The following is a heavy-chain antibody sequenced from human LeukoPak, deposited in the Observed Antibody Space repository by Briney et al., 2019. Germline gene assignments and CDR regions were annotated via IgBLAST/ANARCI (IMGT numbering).Heavy chain of an antibody. CDR1: GYTFTSYA. V-gene: IGHV7-4-1*02. CDR3: ARQWGEYSSGWYWFDP. Sequence: ASVKVSCKASGYTFTSYALNWVRQAPGQGLEWMGWIDTNTGNPAYAQGFTGRFVFSLDTSVSTAYLQWSSLKASDTAMYYCARQWGEYSSGWYWFDPWGQGTLVTVSS. D-gene: IGHD6-19*01. CDR2: IDTNTGNP. J-gene: IGHJ5*02.